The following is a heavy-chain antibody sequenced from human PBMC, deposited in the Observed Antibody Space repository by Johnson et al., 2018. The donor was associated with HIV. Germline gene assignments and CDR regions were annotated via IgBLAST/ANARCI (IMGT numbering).Heavy chain of an antibody. CDR2: ISGSAITL. CDR1: GFTFSSYA. V-gene: IGHV3-23*04. CDR3: ARGGSSGWSGFLAFDI. Sequence: MLLVESGGGLVKPGGSLRLSCAASGFTFSSYAMSWVRQAPGKGLEWVSAISGSAITLYYADSVKGRFSISKNTLYLQMNSLRAGDTAIYYCARGGSSGWSGFLAFDIWGQGTMVTVSS. J-gene: IGHJ3*02. D-gene: IGHD6-19*01.